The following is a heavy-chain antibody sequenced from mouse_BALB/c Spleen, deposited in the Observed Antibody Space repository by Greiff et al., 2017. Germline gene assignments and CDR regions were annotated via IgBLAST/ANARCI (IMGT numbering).Heavy chain of an antibody. J-gene: IGHJ2*01. Sequence: VQLKESGPELMKPGASVKISCKASGYSFTSYYMHWVKQSHGKSLEWIGYIDPFNGGTSYNQKFKGKATLTVDKSSSTAYMHLSSLTSEDSAVYYCARKLGLGDYWGQGTTLTVSS. CDR2: IDPFNGGT. CDR1: GYSFTSYY. CDR3: ARKLGLGDY. D-gene: IGHD3-1*01. V-gene: IGHV1S135*01.